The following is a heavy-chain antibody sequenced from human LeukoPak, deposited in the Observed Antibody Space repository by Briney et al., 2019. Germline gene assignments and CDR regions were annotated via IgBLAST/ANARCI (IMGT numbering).Heavy chain of an antibody. Sequence: GGSLRLSCAASGFTSSTYWMSWVRQAPGKGLEWVSNIYQDGNEKYYVDSVKGRFTISRDNAKNSLYLQMNSLRAEDTAVYYCASELIYYDSSGYYVAFDYWGQGTLVTVSS. D-gene: IGHD3-22*01. CDR2: IYQDGNEK. V-gene: IGHV3-7*01. CDR1: GFTSSTYW. J-gene: IGHJ4*02. CDR3: ASELIYYDSSGYYVAFDY.